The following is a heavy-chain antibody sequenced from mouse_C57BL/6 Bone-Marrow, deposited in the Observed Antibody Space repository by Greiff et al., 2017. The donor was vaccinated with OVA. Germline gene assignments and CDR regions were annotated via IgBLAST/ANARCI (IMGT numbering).Heavy chain of an antibody. CDR3: ARGHYGSSYWYFDV. Sequence: QVQLKQPGAELVKPGASVKLSCKASGYTFTSYWMHWVKQRPGQGLEWIGMIHPNSGSTNYNEKFKSKATLTVDKSSSTAYMQLSSLTSEDSAVYYGARGHYGSSYWYFDVWGTGTTVTVSS. CDR2: IHPNSGST. D-gene: IGHD1-1*01. V-gene: IGHV1-64*01. J-gene: IGHJ1*03. CDR1: GYTFTSYW.